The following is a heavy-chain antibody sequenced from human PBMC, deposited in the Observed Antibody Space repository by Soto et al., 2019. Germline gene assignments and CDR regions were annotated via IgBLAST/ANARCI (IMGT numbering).Heavy chain of an antibody. Sequence: QVQLQESGPGLVKPSGTLSLTCAVSGVSIDSHDWWTWVRQPPGKGLEWIGESHQSGNTNYNSSLEGRVTISLDKSRNHFSLQLDSVTVADTAVYYCATRDTGRVYWGQGTLVTVSS. CDR3: ATRDTGRVY. CDR2: SHQSGNT. V-gene: IGHV4-4*02. CDR1: GVSIDSHDW. D-gene: IGHD5-18*01. J-gene: IGHJ4*02.